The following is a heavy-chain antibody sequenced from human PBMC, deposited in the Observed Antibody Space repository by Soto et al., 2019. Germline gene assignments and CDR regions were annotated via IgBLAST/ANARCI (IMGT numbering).Heavy chain of an antibody. Sequence: ASVKVSCKPSGYSFSDYFIQWVRQAPGQGLEWVAWINPKTAATNYAKKFQGRVSLTWDTSSTTAYMELTRLRPDDTAVYYCARIKWGLNYYHGVDVWGQGTTVTVSS. V-gene: IGHV1-2*02. CDR3: ARIKWGLNYYHGVDV. CDR1: GYSFSDYF. CDR2: INPKTAAT. J-gene: IGHJ6*02. D-gene: IGHD1-26*01.